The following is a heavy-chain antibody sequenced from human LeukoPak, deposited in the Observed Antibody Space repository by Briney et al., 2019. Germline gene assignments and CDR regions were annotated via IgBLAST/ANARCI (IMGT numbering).Heavy chain of an antibody. Sequence: ASVKVSCKASGYTFTSYGISWVRQAPGQGLEWMGWISAYNGNTNSAQKLQGRVTMTTDTSTSTAYMELRSLRSDDTAMYYCARVAATGNYFDYWGQGTLVTVSS. CDR1: GYTFTSYG. D-gene: IGHD6-13*01. CDR2: ISAYNGNT. CDR3: ARVAATGNYFDY. V-gene: IGHV1-18*01. J-gene: IGHJ4*02.